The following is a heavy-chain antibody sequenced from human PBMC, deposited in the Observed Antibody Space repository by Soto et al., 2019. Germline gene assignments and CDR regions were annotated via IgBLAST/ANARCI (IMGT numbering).Heavy chain of an antibody. V-gene: IGHV4-30-2*01. Sequence: SETLSLTCAVSGGSISSGGYPWCWIRQPPGKGLEWIGYIYHSGSTYYNPSLKSRVTISVDRSKNQFSLNLSSVTAADTAVYYCARVPDRWGQGTLVTVSS. D-gene: IGHD2-2*01. J-gene: IGHJ5*02. CDR1: GGSISSGGYP. CDR3: ARVPDR. CDR2: IYHSGST.